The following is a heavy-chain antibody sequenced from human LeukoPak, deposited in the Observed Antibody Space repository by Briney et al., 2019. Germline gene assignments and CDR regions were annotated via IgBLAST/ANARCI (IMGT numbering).Heavy chain of an antibody. J-gene: IGHJ4*02. CDR3: ARHHKYHHDSSGHSPFDY. CDR2: IYYSGST. D-gene: IGHD3-22*01. Sequence: SETLSLTCTVSGGSISSYYWSWIQQPPGKGLEWIGYIYYSGSTNYNPSLKSRVTISVDTSKNQFSLKLSSVTAADTAVYYCARHHKYHHDSSGHSPFDYWGQGTLVTVSS. V-gene: IGHV4-59*08. CDR1: GGSISSYY.